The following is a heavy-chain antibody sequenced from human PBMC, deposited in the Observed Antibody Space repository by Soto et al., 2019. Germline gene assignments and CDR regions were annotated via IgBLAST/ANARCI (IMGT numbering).Heavy chain of an antibody. V-gene: IGHV1-18*01. J-gene: IGHJ5*02. Sequence: QVQLVQSGAEVKKPGASVKVSCKASGYTFTSYGISWVRQAPGQGLEWMGWISAYNGNTNYAQKLQGRVTITTDTSTSTAYMELRSLRSDDTAVYYCAREFQNYGTGNNSFDPWGQGTLVTVSS. D-gene: IGHD1-1*01. CDR2: ISAYNGNT. CDR1: GYTFTSYG. CDR3: AREFQNYGTGNNSFDP.